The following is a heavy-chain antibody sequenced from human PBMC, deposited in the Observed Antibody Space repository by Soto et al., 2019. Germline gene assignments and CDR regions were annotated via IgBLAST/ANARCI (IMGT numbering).Heavy chain of an antibody. CDR1: GFSFSSYA. J-gene: IGHJ4*02. Sequence: EVQLLESGGGLVQPGGSLRLSCAASGFSFSSYAMSWVRQAPRKGLEWVSAISGSGGSTYYADSVKGRFTISSDNSKNTLYLQMNSLTAEDTAVSYCAKDNVVVVSATLFDYWGQGTLVTVSS. CDR3: AKDNVVVVSATLFDY. V-gene: IGHV3-23*01. D-gene: IGHD2-15*01. CDR2: ISGSGGST.